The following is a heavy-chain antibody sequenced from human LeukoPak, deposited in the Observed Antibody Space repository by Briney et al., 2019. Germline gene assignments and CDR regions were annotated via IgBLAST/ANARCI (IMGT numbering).Heavy chain of an antibody. J-gene: IGHJ6*02. Sequence: PGGSLRLSCAASGFTFSSYEMNWVRQAPGKGLEWVSYISSSGSTIYYADSVKGRFTISRDNAKNSLYLQMNSLRAEDTALYYCAKDMSVGAASPSHIYGMDVWGQGTTVTVSS. CDR3: AKDMSVGAASPSHIYGMDV. CDR2: ISSSGSTI. V-gene: IGHV3-48*03. D-gene: IGHD2-15*01. CDR1: GFTFSSYE.